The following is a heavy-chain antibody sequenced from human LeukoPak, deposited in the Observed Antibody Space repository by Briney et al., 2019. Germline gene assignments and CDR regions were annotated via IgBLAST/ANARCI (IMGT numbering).Heavy chain of an antibody. V-gene: IGHV4-59*12. CDR1: GGSISSYY. J-gene: IGHJ2*01. Sequence: SETLSLTCTVSGGSISSYYWSWLRQPPGKGLEWIGYIYYSGSTNYNPSLKSRVTISVDTSKNQFSLKLSSVTAADTAVYYCARGYNWNRDWYFDLWGRGTLVTVSS. CDR3: ARGYNWNRDWYFDL. CDR2: IYYSGST. D-gene: IGHD1-20*01.